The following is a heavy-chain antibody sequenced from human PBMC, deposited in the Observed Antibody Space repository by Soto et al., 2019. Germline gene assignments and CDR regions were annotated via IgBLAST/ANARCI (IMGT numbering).Heavy chain of an antibody. J-gene: IGHJ3*02. V-gene: IGHV1-69*12. CDR2: IIPIFGTA. CDR3: ARPQTYYYDSSGYYWDAFDI. D-gene: IGHD3-22*01. Sequence: QVQLVQSGAEVKKPGSSVKVSCKASGGTFSSYAISWVRQAPGQGLEWMGGIIPIFGTANYAQKFQGRVTITADESTSTAYMELSSLRSEDTAVYYCARPQTYYYDSSGYYWDAFDIWGQGTMVTVSS. CDR1: GGTFSSYA.